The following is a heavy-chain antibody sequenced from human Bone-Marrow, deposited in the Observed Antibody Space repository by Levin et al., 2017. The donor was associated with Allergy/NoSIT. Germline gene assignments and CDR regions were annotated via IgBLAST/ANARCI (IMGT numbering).Heavy chain of an antibody. J-gene: IGHJ4*02. CDR3: AKDQWSGTDHFDG. CDR2: ISGRGGTT. Sequence: GGSLRLSCAASGFTFADYAMSWVRQAPGKGLEWVSAISGRGGTTFYAESVKGRFTISRDNAKNTLYLQMNSLRVEDTAEYYCAKDQWSGTDHFDGWGQGTLVTVSS. D-gene: IGHD3-3*01. V-gene: IGHV3-23*01. CDR1: GFTFADYA.